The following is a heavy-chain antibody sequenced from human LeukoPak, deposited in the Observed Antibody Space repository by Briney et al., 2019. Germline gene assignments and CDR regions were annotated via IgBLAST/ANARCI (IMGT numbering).Heavy chain of an antibody. V-gene: IGHV4-34*01. CDR1: GGSFSGYY. J-gene: IGHJ2*01. Sequence: SETLSLTCAVYGGSFSGYYWSWIRQPPGKGLEWIGEINHSGSTNYNPSLKSRVTISVDTSKNQFSLKLSSVTAADTAVYYCARELRYKPLYRYFDLWGRGTLVTVSS. CDR3: ARELRYKPLYRYFDL. D-gene: IGHD1-1*01. CDR2: INHSGST.